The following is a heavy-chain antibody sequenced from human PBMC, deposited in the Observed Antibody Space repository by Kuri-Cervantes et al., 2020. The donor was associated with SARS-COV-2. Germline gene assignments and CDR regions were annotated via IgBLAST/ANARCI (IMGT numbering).Heavy chain of an antibody. CDR2: INPSGGST. J-gene: IGHJ6*02. CDR3: ARDPTVVNSNYYYGMDV. Sequence: ASVKVSCKASGYTFTGYYMHWVRQAPGQGLEWMGIINPSGGSTSYAQKFQGRVTMTRDTSTSTVYMELSSLGSEDTAVYYCARDPTVVNSNYYYGMDVWGQGTTVTVSS. CDR1: GYTFTGYY. D-gene: IGHD4-23*01. V-gene: IGHV1-46*01.